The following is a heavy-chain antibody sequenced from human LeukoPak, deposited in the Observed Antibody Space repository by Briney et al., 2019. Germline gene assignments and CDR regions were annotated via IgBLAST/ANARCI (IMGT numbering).Heavy chain of an antibody. CDR2: IYHRGST. CDR3: ARGGAARLHFQN. CDR1: GGSISTYY. V-gene: IGHV4-59*01. Sequence: SETLSLTCTVSGGSISTYYWNWIRQPPGKGLEWIGYIYHRGSTNYNPSLQSRVAISVDTSKNQFSLNLNSVTAADTAVYYCARGGAARLHFQNWGQGTLVTVSS. D-gene: IGHD6-6*01. J-gene: IGHJ1*01.